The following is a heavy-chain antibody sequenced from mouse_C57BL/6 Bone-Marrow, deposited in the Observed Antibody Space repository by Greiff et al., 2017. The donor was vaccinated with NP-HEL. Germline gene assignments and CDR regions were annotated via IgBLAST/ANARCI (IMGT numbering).Heavy chain of an antibody. CDR1: GYTFTSYG. Sequence: QVQLQQSGAELARPGASVKLSCKASGYTFTSYGISWVKQRTGQGLEWIGEIYPRSGNTYYNEKFKGKATLTADKSSSTAYMELRSLTSEDSAVYFCARRDLYYDYDEVDYWGQGTSVTVSS. V-gene: IGHV1-81*01. CDR2: IYPRSGNT. J-gene: IGHJ4*01. CDR3: ARRDLYYDYDEVDY. D-gene: IGHD2-4*01.